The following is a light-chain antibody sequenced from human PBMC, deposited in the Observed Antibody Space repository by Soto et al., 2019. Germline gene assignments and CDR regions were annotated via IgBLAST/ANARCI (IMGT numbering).Light chain of an antibody. CDR1: QSISNW. CDR2: DAS. J-gene: IGKJ1*01. Sequence: NNSPSTLPVSVGDRVTITCRASQSISNWLAWYQQKPGKAPNLLIYDASSLQSGVPSRFSGSGFGTEFTLTISSLQPGDIATYYCQHYITVWAFGQGGKVDIK. V-gene: IGKV1-5*01. CDR3: QHYITVWA.